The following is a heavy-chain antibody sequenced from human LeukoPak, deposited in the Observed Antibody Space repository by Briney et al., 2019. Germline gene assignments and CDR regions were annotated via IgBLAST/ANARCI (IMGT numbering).Heavy chain of an antibody. Sequence: GGSLRLSCAASGFTFDDYVMHWVRQAPGKGPEWVSLISGDGDTTYYADSVKGRFTTSRDNSKNSLYPQMNSLKTEDTALYYCAKDRDCSITSCYPDWFDPWGQGTLVTVSS. V-gene: IGHV3-43*02. CDR1: GFTFDDYV. CDR2: ISGDGDTT. J-gene: IGHJ5*02. D-gene: IGHD2-2*01. CDR3: AKDRDCSITSCYPDWFDP.